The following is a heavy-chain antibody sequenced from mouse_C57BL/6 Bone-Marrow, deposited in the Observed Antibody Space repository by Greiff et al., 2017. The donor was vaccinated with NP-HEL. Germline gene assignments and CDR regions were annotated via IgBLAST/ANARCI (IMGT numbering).Heavy chain of an antibody. J-gene: IGHJ3*01. V-gene: IGHV1-81*01. Sequence: VQLQQSGAELARPGASVKLSCKASGYTFTSYGISWVKQRPGQGLEWIGEIYPRSGNTYYNEKFKGKATLTADKSSSTAYMELRSLTSEDSAVYFCAPTFAYWGQGTLVTVSA. CDR3: APTFAY. CDR1: GYTFTSYG. D-gene: IGHD2-10*01. CDR2: IYPRSGNT.